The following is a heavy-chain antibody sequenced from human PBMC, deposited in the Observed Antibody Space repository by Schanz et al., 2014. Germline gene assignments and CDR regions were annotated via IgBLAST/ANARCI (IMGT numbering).Heavy chain of an antibody. CDR1: GFTFSNYG. CDR3: AKSALWGSGVYYASQIDY. Sequence: QVQLVESGGGVVQPGRSLRLSCAASGFTFSNYGLHWVRQAPGKGLEWVTVISYDGNTKYYADSVKGRFTISRDNSKNTLYLQMNSLRPEDTAVYYCAKSALWGSGVYYASQIDYWGQGALVTVSS. D-gene: IGHD3-10*01. CDR2: ISYDGNTK. V-gene: IGHV3-30*18. J-gene: IGHJ4*02.